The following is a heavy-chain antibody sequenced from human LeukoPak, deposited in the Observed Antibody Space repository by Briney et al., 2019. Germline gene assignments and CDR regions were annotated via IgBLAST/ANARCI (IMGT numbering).Heavy chain of an antibody. CDR1: GFTFSNYA. CDR2: TTRAADKT. D-gene: IGHD3-9*01. V-gene: IGHV3-23*01. CDR3: ARVAQVLRYFDWLPSREYFDY. Sequence: GGSLRLSCAASGFTFSNYAMSWVRQAPGKGLEWVSATTRAADKTYYADSVEGRFTISRDNSKNTLYLQMNSLRAEDTAVYYCARVAQVLRYFDWLPSREYFDYWGQGTLVTVSS. J-gene: IGHJ4*02.